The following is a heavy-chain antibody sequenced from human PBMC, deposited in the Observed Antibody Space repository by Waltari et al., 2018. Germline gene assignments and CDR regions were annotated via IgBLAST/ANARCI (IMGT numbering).Heavy chain of an antibody. Sequence: QVQLQESGPGLVKPSETLSLTCAVSGYSISSGYYWGWIRQPPGKGLEWIGSIYHSGSTYYNPTLKSRVTISVDPSKNQFSLKLSSVTAADTAVYYCARHGPPPYSSSWYAGFDPWGQGTLVTVSS. CDR1: GYSISSGYY. D-gene: IGHD6-13*01. V-gene: IGHV4-38-2*01. J-gene: IGHJ5*02. CDR2: IYHSGST. CDR3: ARHGPPPYSSSWYAGFDP.